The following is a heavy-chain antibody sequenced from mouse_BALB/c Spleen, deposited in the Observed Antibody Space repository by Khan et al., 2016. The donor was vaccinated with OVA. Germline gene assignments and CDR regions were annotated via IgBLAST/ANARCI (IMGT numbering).Heavy chain of an antibody. V-gene: IGHV5-17*02. CDR3: ARTGYYYFDY. CDR2: TSSGSNTI. D-gene: IGHD2-3*01. J-gene: IGHJ2*01. Sequence: EVELVESGGGLVQPGGSRKLSCAASGFTFSGFGMHWVRQAPEKGLEWVAFTSSGSNTIYYADTVKGRFTISRDTPKKILFLRVTSLRSEDTAMYFCARTGYYYFDYWGQGTTLTVSS. CDR1: GFTFSGFG.